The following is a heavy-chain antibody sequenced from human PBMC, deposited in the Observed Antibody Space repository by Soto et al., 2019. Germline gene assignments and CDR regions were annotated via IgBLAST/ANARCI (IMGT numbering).Heavy chain of an antibody. Sequence: GGSLRLSCGASGFTFSGYIMNWVRQAPGKGLEWVSSISISSSYIYYADSVKGRFTIARDNAKNSLYLQMNSLRAEDTAVYYCARGAHIAVAAQSDAFDIWGQGTMVTVSS. D-gene: IGHD6-19*01. V-gene: IGHV3-21*01. CDR1: GFTFSGYI. CDR3: ARGAHIAVAAQSDAFDI. CDR2: ISISSSYI. J-gene: IGHJ3*02.